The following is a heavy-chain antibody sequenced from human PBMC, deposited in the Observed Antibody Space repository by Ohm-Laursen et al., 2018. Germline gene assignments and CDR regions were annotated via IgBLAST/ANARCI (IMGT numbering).Heavy chain of an antibody. CDR2: IKQDGSEK. CDR1: GFTFSSYW. V-gene: IGHV3-7*01. Sequence: SIRLSCAASGFTFSSYWMSWVRQAPGKGLEWVANIKQDGSEKYYVDSVKGRFTISRDNAKNSLYLQMNSLRAEDTAVYYCARGVGPSVVPWWWLYDYWGQGTLVTVSS. D-gene: IGHD2-15*01. J-gene: IGHJ4*02. CDR3: ARGVGPSVVPWWWLYDY.